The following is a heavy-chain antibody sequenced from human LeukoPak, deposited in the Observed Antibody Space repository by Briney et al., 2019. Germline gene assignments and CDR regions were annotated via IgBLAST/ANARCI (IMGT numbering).Heavy chain of an antibody. J-gene: IGHJ4*02. CDR3: AKGNAVASELIDF. CDR1: GFAFNTHG. CDR2: ISYDGRNQ. V-gene: IGHV3-30*18. Sequence: PGRSLRLSCAASGFAFNTHGIRWVRQAPGKGLEWVAAISYDGRNQYYADSAKGRFTISRDNLKNTLYLQMNSLRTDDAAVYYCAKGNAVASELIDFWGQGTVVIVSS. D-gene: IGHD3-10*01.